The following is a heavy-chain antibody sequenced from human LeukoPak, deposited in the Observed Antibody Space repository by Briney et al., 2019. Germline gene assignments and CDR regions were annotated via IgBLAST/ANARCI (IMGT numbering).Heavy chain of an antibody. CDR3: ARETDSSLFDY. CDR1: GFTFSNFE. Sequence: GGSLRLSCSVSGFTFSNFEMNWVRQAPGKGLEWVSYITTTDRTTYYADSVKGRFTISRDNAKNSLYLQMNSLRAEDTAVYYCARETDSSLFDYWGQGTLVTVSS. CDR2: ITTTDRTT. J-gene: IGHJ4*02. D-gene: IGHD3-22*01. V-gene: IGHV3-48*03.